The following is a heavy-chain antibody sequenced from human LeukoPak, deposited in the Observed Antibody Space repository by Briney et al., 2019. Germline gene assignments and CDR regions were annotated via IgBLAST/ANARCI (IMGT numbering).Heavy chain of an antibody. CDR3: AGRYDSSGYYYVEGSRYFDY. J-gene: IGHJ4*02. CDR2: IYYSGST. CDR1: GGSISSSSYY. V-gene: IGHV4-39*01. Sequence: PSETLSLTCTVSGGSISSSSYYWGWIRQPPGKGLEWIGSIYYSGSTYYNPSLKSRVTISVDTSKNQFSLKLSSVTAADTAVYYCAGRYDSSGYYYVEGSRYFDYWGQGTLVTVSS. D-gene: IGHD3-22*01.